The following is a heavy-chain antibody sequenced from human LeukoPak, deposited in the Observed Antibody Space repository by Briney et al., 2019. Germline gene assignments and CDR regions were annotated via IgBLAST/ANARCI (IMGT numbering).Heavy chain of an antibody. V-gene: IGHV3-7*01. Sequence: AGSLRLSCAASGFTFNGLWMSWVRQAPGKGLAWVANIKQDGSDIYYLGSVRGRVTISRDNAMNSLYLQMNSLRAEDTAVYYCTRDALYGDPSYYYMDVWGKGTTVTVSS. CDR2: IKQDGSDI. CDR3: TRDALYGDPSYYYMDV. D-gene: IGHD4-17*01. J-gene: IGHJ6*03. CDR1: GFTFNGLW.